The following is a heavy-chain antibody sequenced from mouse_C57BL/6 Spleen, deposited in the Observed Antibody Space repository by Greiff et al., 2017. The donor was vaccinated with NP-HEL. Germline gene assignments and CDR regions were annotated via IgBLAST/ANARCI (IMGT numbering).Heavy chain of an antibody. CDR3: ANYDYDEEAFDY. CDR2: IYPGDGDT. J-gene: IGHJ2*01. CDR1: GYAFSSYW. D-gene: IGHD2-4*01. V-gene: IGHV1-80*01. Sequence: QVQLQQSGAELVKPGASVKISCKASGYAFSSYWMNWVKQRPGKGLEWIGQIYPGDGDTNYNGKFKGKATLTADKSSSTAYMQLSSLTSEDSAVYFCANYDYDEEAFDYWGQGTTLTVSS.